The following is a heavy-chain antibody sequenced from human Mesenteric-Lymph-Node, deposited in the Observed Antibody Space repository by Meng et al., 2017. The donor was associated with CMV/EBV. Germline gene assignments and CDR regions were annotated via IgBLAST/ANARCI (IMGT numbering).Heavy chain of an antibody. Sequence: SETLSLTCTVSGGSISSSSYYWGWIRQPPGKGLEWIGSIYYSGSTYYNPSLKSRVTISVDTSKNQFSLKLSSVTAADTAVYYCARGVLEVSDYYYGMDVWGQGTTVTVSS. V-gene: IGHV4-39*01. CDR2: IYYSGST. CDR1: GGSISSSSYY. D-gene: IGHD2-8*02. J-gene: IGHJ6*02. CDR3: ARGVLEVSDYYYGMDV.